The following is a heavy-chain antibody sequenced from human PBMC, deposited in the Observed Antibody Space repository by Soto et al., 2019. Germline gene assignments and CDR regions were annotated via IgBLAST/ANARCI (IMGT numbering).Heavy chain of an antibody. CDR3: ARVHGSGSYYKYYDGMDV. CDR2: IYYSGST. Sequence: SETLSLTCTVSGGSISSGGYYWSWIRQHPGKGLEWIGYIYYSGSTYYNPSLKSRVTISVDTSKNQFSLKLSSVTAADTAVYYCARVHGSGSYYKYYDGMDVWGQGTTVTVSS. CDR1: GGSISSGGYY. D-gene: IGHD3-10*01. J-gene: IGHJ6*02. V-gene: IGHV4-31*03.